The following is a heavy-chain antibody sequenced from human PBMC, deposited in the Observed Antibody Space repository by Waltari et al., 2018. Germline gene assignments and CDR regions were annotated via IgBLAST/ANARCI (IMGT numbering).Heavy chain of an antibody. CDR2: IWYDGSNK. J-gene: IGHJ6*03. Sequence: QVQLVESGGGVVQPGRSLRLSCAASGFTFSSYGLHWVRQAPGKGLEWVAVIWYDGSNKYYADSVKGRFTISRDNSKNTLYLQMNSLRAEDTAVYYCAKEHSNRYYYYYYMDVWGKGTTVTVSS. CDR1: GFTFSSYG. CDR3: AKEHSNRYYYYYYMDV. V-gene: IGHV3-33*06. D-gene: IGHD4-4*01.